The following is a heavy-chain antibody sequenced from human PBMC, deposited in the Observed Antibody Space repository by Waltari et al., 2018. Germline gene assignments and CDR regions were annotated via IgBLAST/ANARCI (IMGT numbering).Heavy chain of an antibody. D-gene: IGHD1-1*01. Sequence: QVQLVQSGAEVKKPGASVKVSCKVSGYTLTELSMHWVRQAPGKGLEWMGGFDPEDGETIYAQKFQGRVTMTEDTSTDTAYMELTSMRSEDTAVYYCATQILGSGTTGRSDAFDIWGQGTMVTVPS. V-gene: IGHV1-24*01. CDR2: FDPEDGET. J-gene: IGHJ3*02. CDR3: ATQILGSGTTGRSDAFDI. CDR1: GYTLTELS.